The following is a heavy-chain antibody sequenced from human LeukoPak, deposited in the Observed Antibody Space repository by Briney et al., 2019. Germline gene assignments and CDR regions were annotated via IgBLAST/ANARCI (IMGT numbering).Heavy chain of an antibody. V-gene: IGHV3-53*01. D-gene: IGHD3-22*01. CDR3: ARAAYDSNGFTANHDY. CDR2: LYSDGTT. CDR1: GFTVSSNY. Sequence: PGGSLRLSCAASGFTVSSNYMSWLRQAPGKGLEWVSVLYSDGTTYYADSVKGRFTISRDNSKNTLYLQMNNLRAEDTAVYYCARAAYDSNGFTANHDYWGQGTLVTVSS. J-gene: IGHJ4*02.